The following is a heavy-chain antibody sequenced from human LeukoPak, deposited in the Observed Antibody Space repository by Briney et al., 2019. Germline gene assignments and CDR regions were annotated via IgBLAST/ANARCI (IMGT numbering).Heavy chain of an antibody. J-gene: IGHJ4*02. CDR1: GFIFSSYG. CDR3: ARDHSNVADFWSGYYTGFDY. Sequence: GGSLRLSCAASGFIFSSYGMPWVRQAPGKGLEWVAVIWYDGGNKYYADSVKGRFTISRDNSKNTLYLQMNSLRAEDTAVYYCARDHSNVADFWSGYYTGFDYWGQGTLVTVSS. D-gene: IGHD3-3*01. V-gene: IGHV3-33*01. CDR2: IWYDGGNK.